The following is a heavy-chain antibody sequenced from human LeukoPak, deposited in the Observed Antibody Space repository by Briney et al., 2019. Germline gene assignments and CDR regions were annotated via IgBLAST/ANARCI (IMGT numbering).Heavy chain of an antibody. D-gene: IGHD2-21*02. J-gene: IGHJ4*02. CDR3: AKEGSDPATFDY. CDR1: GFTFSSYW. V-gene: IGHV3-74*01. Sequence: GGSLRLSCAASGFTFSSYWMHWVRQVPGKGLMWVSRIKTDGSSTSYADSVKGRFTISRDNSKNTLYLQMNSLRAEDTAVYYCAKEGSDPATFDYWGQGTLVTVSS. CDR2: IKTDGSST.